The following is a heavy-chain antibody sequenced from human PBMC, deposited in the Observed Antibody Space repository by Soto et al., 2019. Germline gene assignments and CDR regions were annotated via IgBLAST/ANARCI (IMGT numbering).Heavy chain of an antibody. Sequence: SETLSLTCTVSGGSISSSSYYWGWIRQPPGKGLEWIGNIYYSGSTYYNPSLKSRVTISLDTSKNQFSLKLSSVTAADTAVYYCARLRDYDSSGPKNLFDYWGQGALVTVSS. V-gene: IGHV4-39*01. CDR3: ARLRDYDSSGPKNLFDY. CDR1: GGSISSSSYY. CDR2: IYYSGST. J-gene: IGHJ4*02. D-gene: IGHD3-22*01.